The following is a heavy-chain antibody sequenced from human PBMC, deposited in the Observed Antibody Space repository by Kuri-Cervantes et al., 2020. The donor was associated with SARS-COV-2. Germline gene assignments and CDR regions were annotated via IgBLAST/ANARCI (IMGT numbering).Heavy chain of an antibody. CDR1: GFTFSSYG. V-gene: IGHV3-30*02. J-gene: IGHJ4*02. Sequence: AGSLRLSCAASGFTFSSYGMHWVRQAPGKGLEWVAFIRYDGSNKYYADSVKGRFTISSENSKESLYLQMNRLRTEVSALYYCARKWRTGDGRGLDYWGQGTPVTVSS. CDR2: IRYDGSNK. CDR3: ARKWRTGDGRGLDY. D-gene: IGHD7-27*01.